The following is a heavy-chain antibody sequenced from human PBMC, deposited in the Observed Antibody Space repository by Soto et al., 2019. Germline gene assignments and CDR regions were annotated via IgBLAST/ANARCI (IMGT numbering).Heavy chain of an antibody. V-gene: IGHV1-69*12. CDR3: ARVDCSGGSCYPAWFDY. CDR2: IIPIFGTA. CDR1: GGTFSSYA. D-gene: IGHD2-15*01. J-gene: IGHJ4*02. Sequence: QVQLVQSGAEVKKPGSSVKVSCKASGGTFSSYAISWVRQAPGQGLEWMGGIIPIFGTANYAQKFQGRVTITADESTSTAYMELSSLRSEDTAVYYCARVDCSGGSCYPAWFDYWGQGTLVTVSS.